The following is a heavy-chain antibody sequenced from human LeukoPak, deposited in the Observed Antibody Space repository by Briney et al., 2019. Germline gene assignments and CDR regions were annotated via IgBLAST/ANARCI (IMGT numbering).Heavy chain of an antibody. D-gene: IGHD2/OR15-2a*01. CDR2: IYYSGTT. CDR1: GGSISSSPYY. J-gene: IGHJ5*02. Sequence: SETLSLTCTVSGGSISSSPYYWGWIRQPPGKGLEWIGSIYYSGTTHYNPSLESRVTISVDTSKNQFSLKLASVTAADTAVYYCARVNRKSFDPWGQGTLVTVSS. V-gene: IGHV4-39*07. CDR3: ARVNRKSFDP.